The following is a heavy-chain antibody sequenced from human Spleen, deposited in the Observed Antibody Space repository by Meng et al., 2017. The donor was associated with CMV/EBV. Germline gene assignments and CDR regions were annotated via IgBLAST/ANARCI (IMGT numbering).Heavy chain of an antibody. Sequence: GESLKISCAASGFTINNYAMGWVRQAPGKGLEWVSGISGSERTTYYADSVKGRFTISRDNSKNTLYLQMNSLRAEDTAVYYCAKDRDPLLLWFGESIDYWGQGTLVTVSS. V-gene: IGHV3-23*01. J-gene: IGHJ4*02. CDR2: ISGSERTT. CDR3: AKDRDPLLLWFGESIDY. CDR1: GFTINNYA. D-gene: IGHD3-10*01.